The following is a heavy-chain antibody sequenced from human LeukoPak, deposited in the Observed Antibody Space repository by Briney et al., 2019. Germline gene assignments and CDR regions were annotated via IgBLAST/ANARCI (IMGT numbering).Heavy chain of an antibody. CDR2: ISGSGGST. D-gene: IGHD1-26*01. Sequence: QPGGTLRLSCAASGFTFSTYAMSWVRQAPGKGLEWVSGISGSGGSTFYADSVKGRFTISRDNAKNSLYLQMNSLRVEDTAVYYCARRIVGPSSGGDYWGQGTPVTVSS. CDR1: GFTFSTYA. J-gene: IGHJ4*02. CDR3: ARRIVGPSSGGDY. V-gene: IGHV3-23*01.